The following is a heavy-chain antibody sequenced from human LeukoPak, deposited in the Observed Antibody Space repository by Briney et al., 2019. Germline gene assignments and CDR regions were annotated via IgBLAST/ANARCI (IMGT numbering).Heavy chain of an antibody. Sequence: GGSLRLSCAASGLAFSSHWMSWVRQAPGGGLEWVANIRENGTDKYYGYSVEGRFTISRDNAKNSLYLQMNSLRAEDTAVYYCARDQHYDILTGYTGWYFDLWGRGTLVTVSS. CDR2: IRENGTDK. CDR3: ARDQHYDILTGYTGWYFDL. V-gene: IGHV3-7*01. J-gene: IGHJ2*01. CDR1: GLAFSSHW. D-gene: IGHD3-9*01.